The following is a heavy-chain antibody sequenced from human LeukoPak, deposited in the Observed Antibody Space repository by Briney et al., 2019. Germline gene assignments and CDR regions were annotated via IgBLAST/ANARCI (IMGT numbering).Heavy chain of an antibody. V-gene: IGHV3-21*01. CDR1: GFTFSSYS. Sequence: GGSLRLSCAASGFTFSSYSMNWVRQAPGKGLEWVSSISGSSSYIYYADSVKGRFTISRDNAKNSLYPQMNSLRAEDTAVYYCAAHEKGYCSSTSCTNYYYYGMDVWGKGTTVTVSS. D-gene: IGHD2-2*01. CDR3: AAHEKGYCSSTSCTNYYYYGMDV. J-gene: IGHJ6*04. CDR2: ISGSSSYI.